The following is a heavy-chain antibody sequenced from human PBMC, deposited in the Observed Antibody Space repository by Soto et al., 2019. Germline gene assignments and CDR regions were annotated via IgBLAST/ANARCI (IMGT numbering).Heavy chain of an antibody. D-gene: IGHD6-13*01. V-gene: IGHV2-5*02. J-gene: IGHJ5*02. CDR1: GFSLSTSGVG. Sequence: QITLKESGPTLVKPTQTLTLTCTFSGFSLSTSGVGVGWIRQPPGKALEWLALIYWDDDKRYSPSLKSRLTITKDTSKNQVVLTMTNMDPVDTATYYCAHNFYSSSKYGEWFDPWGQGILVTVSS. CDR2: IYWDDDK. CDR3: AHNFYSSSKYGEWFDP.